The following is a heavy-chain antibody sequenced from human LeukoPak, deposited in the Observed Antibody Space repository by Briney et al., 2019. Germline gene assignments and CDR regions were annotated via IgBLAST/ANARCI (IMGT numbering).Heavy chain of an antibody. CDR1: GGSISSGDYY. V-gene: IGHV4-30-4*01. J-gene: IGHJ3*02. D-gene: IGHD4-17*01. CDR3: ARGDGDYGHPDAFDI. CDR2: IYYSGST. Sequence: SQTLSLTCTVSGGSISSGDYYWSWIRQPPGTGLEWIGYIYYSGSTYYNPSLKSRVTISVGTSKNQFSLKLSSVTAADTAVYYCARGDGDYGHPDAFDIWGQGTMVTVSS.